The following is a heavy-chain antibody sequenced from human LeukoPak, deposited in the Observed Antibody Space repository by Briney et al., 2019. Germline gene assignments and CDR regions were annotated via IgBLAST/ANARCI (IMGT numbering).Heavy chain of an antibody. CDR1: GFTFRTYW. D-gene: IGHD4-23*01. CDR3: ASLSYGGNSDY. V-gene: IGHV3-7*01. CDR2: IKQDGNEK. Sequence: PGGSLRLSCAASGFTFRTYWMSWVRQAPGKGLEWVANIKQDGNEKYYVDSVKGRFTISRDNAKNSLYLQMSSLRTEDTAVYYCASLSYGGNSDYWGQGTLVTVSS. J-gene: IGHJ4*02.